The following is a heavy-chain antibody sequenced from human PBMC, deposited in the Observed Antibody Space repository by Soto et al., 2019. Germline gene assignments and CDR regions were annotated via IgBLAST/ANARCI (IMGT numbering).Heavy chain of an antibody. CDR2: IYYSGST. J-gene: IGHJ6*02. CDR3: ARQAAGSIYYYYYYGMDV. D-gene: IGHD6-13*01. V-gene: IGHV4-39*01. Sequence: TLSITCTVSGGSISSSSYYWGWIRQPPGKGLEWIGSIYYSGSTYYNPSLKSRVTISVDTSKNQFSLKLSSVTAADTAVYYCARQAAGSIYYYYYYGMDVWGQGTTVTVSS. CDR1: GGSISSSSYY.